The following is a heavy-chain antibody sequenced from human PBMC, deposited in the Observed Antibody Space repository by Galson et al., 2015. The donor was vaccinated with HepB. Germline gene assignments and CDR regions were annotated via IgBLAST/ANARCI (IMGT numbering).Heavy chain of an antibody. V-gene: IGHV3-23*01. CDR2: ISGSGGST. CDR3: AKDCRRAAGRTPYYFDY. D-gene: IGHD6-13*01. Sequence: SLRLSCAASGFTFSSYAMSWVRQAPGKGLEWVSAISGSGGSTYYADSVKGRFTISRDNSKNTLYLQMNSLRAEDTAVYYCAKDCRRAAGRTPYYFDYWGQGTLVTVSS. CDR1: GFTFSSYA. J-gene: IGHJ4*02.